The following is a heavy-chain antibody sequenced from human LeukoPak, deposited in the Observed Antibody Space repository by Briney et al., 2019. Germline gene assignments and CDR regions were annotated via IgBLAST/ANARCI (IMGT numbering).Heavy chain of an antibody. D-gene: IGHD3-22*01. CDR2: IWYDGSNK. V-gene: IGHV3-33*06. J-gene: IGHJ4*02. CDR1: GFTFNSYG. Sequence: GGSLRLSCAASGFTFNSYGMHWVRQAPGKGLEWVVVIWYDGSNKYYADSVKGRFTISRDNSKNTLYLQMNGLRAEDTAVYYCAKDLGYDSSGSVLDYWGQGTLVTVSS. CDR3: AKDLGYDSSGSVLDY.